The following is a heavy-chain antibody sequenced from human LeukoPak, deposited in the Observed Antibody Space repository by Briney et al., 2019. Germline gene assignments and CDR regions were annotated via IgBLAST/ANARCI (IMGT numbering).Heavy chain of an antibody. V-gene: IGHV3-21*04. D-gene: IGHD6-19*01. CDR1: GFTFSSYS. CDR2: ISSSSSYI. Sequence: GGSLRLSCAASGFTFSSYSMNWVRQAPGKGLEWVSSISSSSSYIYYADSVKGRFTISRDNAKNSPYLQMNSLRAEDTAMYYCAKRGSASSYFDYWGQGTLVTVSS. J-gene: IGHJ4*02. CDR3: AKRGSASSYFDY.